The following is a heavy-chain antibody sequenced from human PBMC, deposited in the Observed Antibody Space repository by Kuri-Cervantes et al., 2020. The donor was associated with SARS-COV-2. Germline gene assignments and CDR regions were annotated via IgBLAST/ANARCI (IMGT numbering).Heavy chain of an antibody. D-gene: IGHD5-18*01. CDR1: RDTFTTFG. V-gene: IGHV1-18*01. Sequence: ASVKVSCKASRDTFTTFGFSWVRQAPGQGLEWMGGIIPFFGTPSYAQRFEGRVTMTTDTSTSTAYMELRSLRSDDTAVYYCARDLAVTGLYYFDYWGQGTLVTVSS. CDR2: IIPFFGTP. CDR3: ARDLAVTGLYYFDY. J-gene: IGHJ4*02.